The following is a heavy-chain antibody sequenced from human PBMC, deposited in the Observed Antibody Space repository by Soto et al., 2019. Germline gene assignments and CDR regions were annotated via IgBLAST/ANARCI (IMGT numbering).Heavy chain of an antibody. D-gene: IGHD2-2*01. CDR2: ISGGAGTT. V-gene: IGHV3-23*01. J-gene: IGHJ5*01. Sequence: GESLRTDSGASGCTVSKYVIGWVRQAQEKGLEWVSGISGGAGTTYYAESVKGRFTISRDNSKKTLYLQMNRLRAEDTAVYYCALYRLYCSSTSCYQNWFDPWGQGTLVSVSS. CDR3: ALYRLYCSSTSCYQNWFDP. CDR1: GCTVSKYV.